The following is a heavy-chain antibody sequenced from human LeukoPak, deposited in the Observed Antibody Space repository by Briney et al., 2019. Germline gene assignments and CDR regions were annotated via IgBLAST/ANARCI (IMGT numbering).Heavy chain of an antibody. Sequence: ASVKVSCKASGYTFTSYYMHWVRQAPGQGLEWMGWMNPISGYTGFAQNFQGRVTMTGNISISTAYMELSSLKSEDAAVYYCARGNRLYTSSWSSLAFDVWGQGTMVTVSS. J-gene: IGHJ3*01. CDR1: GYTFTSYY. V-gene: IGHV1-8*02. CDR2: MNPISGYT. CDR3: ARGNRLYTSSWSSLAFDV. D-gene: IGHD6-13*01.